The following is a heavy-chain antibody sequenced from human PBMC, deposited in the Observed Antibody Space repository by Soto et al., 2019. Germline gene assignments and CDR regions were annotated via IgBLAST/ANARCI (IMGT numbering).Heavy chain of an antibody. J-gene: IGHJ4*02. Sequence: SETLSLTCAVHGGSFSGYYWSWIRQSPGKGLEWIGEINHSGSTNDNPSLKRRVTISVHTSKNHFSLKLRSVTAADTAVYYSERKVAYAWDYWGQGTLVTVSS. CDR1: GGSFSGYY. CDR3: ERKVAYAWDY. V-gene: IGHV4-34*01. CDR2: INHSGST. D-gene: IGHD2-8*02.